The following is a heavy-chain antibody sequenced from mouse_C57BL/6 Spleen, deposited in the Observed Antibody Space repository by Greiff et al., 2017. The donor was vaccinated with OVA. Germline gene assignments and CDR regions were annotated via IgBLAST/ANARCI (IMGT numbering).Heavy chain of an antibody. V-gene: IGHV1-76*01. CDR2: IYPGSGNT. J-gene: IGHJ4*01. D-gene: IGHD2-13*01. CDR1: GYTFTDYY. Sequence: QVQLKQSGAELVRPGASVKLSCKASGYTFTDYYINWVKQRPGQGLEWIARIYPGSGNTYYNEKFKGKATLTAEKSSSTAYMQLSSLTSEDSAVYFCAREGSDALAMDYWGQGTSVTVSS. CDR3: AREGSDALAMDY.